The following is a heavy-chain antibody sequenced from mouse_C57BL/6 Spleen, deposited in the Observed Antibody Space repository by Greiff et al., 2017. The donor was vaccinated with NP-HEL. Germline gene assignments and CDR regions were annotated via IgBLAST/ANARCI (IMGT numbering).Heavy chain of an antibody. Sequence: QVQLQQPGAELVKPGASVKLSCKASGYTFTSYWMHWVKQRPGRGLEWIGRIDPNSGGTKYHEKFTSKATLTVDTTSSTAYMQLSSLTSEDAAVYYCAREGGIYYDYDGDAMDDWGQGTSVTVSS. CDR1: GYTFTSYW. V-gene: IGHV1-72*01. CDR2: IDPNSGGT. J-gene: IGHJ4*01. D-gene: IGHD2-4*01. CDR3: AREGGIYYDYDGDAMDD.